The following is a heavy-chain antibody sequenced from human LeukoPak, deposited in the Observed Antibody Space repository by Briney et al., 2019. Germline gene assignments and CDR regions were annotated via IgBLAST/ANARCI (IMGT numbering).Heavy chain of an antibody. V-gene: IGHV4-39*07. CDR2: IYHSGST. Sequence: SETLSLTCTVSGGSISSSSYYWGWIRQPPGKGLEWIGSIYHSGSTHYNPSLKSRVTISVDTSKNQFSLKLSSVTAADTAVYYCARDRTVTTHYYYMDVWGKGTTVTVSS. J-gene: IGHJ6*03. CDR1: GGSISSSSYY. CDR3: ARDRTVTTHYYYMDV. D-gene: IGHD4-17*01.